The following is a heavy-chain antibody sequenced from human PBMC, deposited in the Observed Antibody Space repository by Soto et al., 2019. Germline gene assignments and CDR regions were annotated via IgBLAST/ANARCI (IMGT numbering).Heavy chain of an antibody. D-gene: IGHD5-18*01. CDR2: MTGSGAST. Sequence: SCAASGFTFSTYAMAWVRQAPGKGLEWVSAMTGSGASTYYADSVKGRFTISRDNAKNSLYLQMNSLRAEDTAVYYCARDPSYGSTDYWGQGTLVTVSS. CDR3: ARDPSYGSTDY. J-gene: IGHJ4*02. CDR1: GFTFSTYA. V-gene: IGHV3-23*01.